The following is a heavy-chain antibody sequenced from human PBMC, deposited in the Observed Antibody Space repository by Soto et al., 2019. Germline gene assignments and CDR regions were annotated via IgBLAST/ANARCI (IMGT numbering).Heavy chain of an antibody. J-gene: IGHJ4*02. CDR3: ARATLYYYDSSGPFDY. CDR2: IYYSGSS. CDR1: GGSISTYY. Sequence: SETLSLTCTVSGGSISTYYWSWIRQPPGKGLEWIGYIYYSGSSYYNPSLKSRVTISVDTSKNQFSLKLSSVTAADTAVYYCARATLYYYDSSGPFDYWGQGTLVTVSS. V-gene: IGHV4-59*12. D-gene: IGHD3-22*01.